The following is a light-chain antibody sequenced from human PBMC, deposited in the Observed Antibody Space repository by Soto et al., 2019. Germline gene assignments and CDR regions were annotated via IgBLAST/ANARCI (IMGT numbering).Light chain of an antibody. CDR3: QQNYITPGT. J-gene: IGKJ1*01. V-gene: IGKV1-39*01. CDR1: QSINKY. Sequence: DIQMTQSPSSLSASVGDRVTITCRASQSINKYLSWYQHKPGIAPRLLIFAASNLQSGVPTRFSGSGVGTFFTLTINSLQHEDFATYYGQQNYITPGTFGRGTKVDIK. CDR2: AAS.